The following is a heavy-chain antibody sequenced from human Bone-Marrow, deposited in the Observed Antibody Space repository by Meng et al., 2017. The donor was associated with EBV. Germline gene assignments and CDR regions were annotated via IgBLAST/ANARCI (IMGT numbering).Heavy chain of an antibody. CDR2: INPNSGGT. Sequence: QGQLGQSGAKVKKPGASVNVSCKASGYPFTGYYMHWVRQAPGQGLEWMGWINPNSGGTNYAQKFQGWVTMTRDTSISTAYMELSRLRSDDTAVYYCARDSKQGFDYWGQGTLVTVSS. CDR1: GYPFTGYY. V-gene: IGHV1-2*04. D-gene: IGHD6-13*01. CDR3: ARDSKQGFDY. J-gene: IGHJ4*02.